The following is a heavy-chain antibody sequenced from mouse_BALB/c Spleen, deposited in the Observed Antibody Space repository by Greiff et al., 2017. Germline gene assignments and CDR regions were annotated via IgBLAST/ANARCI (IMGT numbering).Heavy chain of an antibody. Sequence: QVQLKESGAELVRPGASVTLSCKPSGYTFTDYEMHWVKQTPVHGLEWIGAIDPETGGTAYNQKFKGKATLTADKSSSTAYMELRSLTSEDSAVYYCTRRWLRFDYWGQGTTLTVSS. V-gene: IGHV1-15*01. CDR2: IDPETGGT. J-gene: IGHJ2*01. D-gene: IGHD2-2*01. CDR3: TRRWLRFDY. CDR1: GYTFTDYE.